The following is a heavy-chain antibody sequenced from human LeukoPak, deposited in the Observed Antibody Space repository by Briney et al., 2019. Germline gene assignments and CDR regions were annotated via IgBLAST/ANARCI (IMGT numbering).Heavy chain of an antibody. CDR3: ARVLYYYDSSARVGWFDP. V-gene: IGHV4-38-2*02. Sequence: SETLSLTCTVSGYSISSGYYWGWIRQPPGKGLEWIGSIYYSGSTYYNPSLKSRVTISVDTSKNQFSLKLSSVTAADTAVYYCARVLYYYDSSARVGWFDPWGQGTLVTVSS. D-gene: IGHD3-22*01. CDR2: IYYSGST. J-gene: IGHJ5*02. CDR1: GYSISSGYY.